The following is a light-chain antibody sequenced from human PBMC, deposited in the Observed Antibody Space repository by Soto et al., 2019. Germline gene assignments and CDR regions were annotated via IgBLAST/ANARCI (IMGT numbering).Light chain of an antibody. CDR3: SSYAASKTVI. V-gene: IGLV2-8*01. CDR2: EVS. J-gene: IGLJ2*01. Sequence: QSVLTQPPSASGSPGQSVTISCTGTSSDVGGYNFVSWYQQHPGKAPKLMIYEVSERPSGVPDRFSGSKSGNAASLTVSGLQAEDEADYYCSSYAASKTVIFGGGTKLTVL. CDR1: SSDVGGYNF.